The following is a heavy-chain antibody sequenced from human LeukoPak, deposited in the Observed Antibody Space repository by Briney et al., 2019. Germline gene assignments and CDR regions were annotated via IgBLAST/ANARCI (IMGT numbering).Heavy chain of an antibody. D-gene: IGHD3-16*01. CDR1: GYNFPSNW. CDR2: IYPGDSDT. Sequence: GESLKISCKGFGYNFPSNWIAWVRQMPGRGLEWMGIIYPGDSDTRYSPSFQGQVSISADKSINTAYLQWSSLKASDSAMYYCARGFVRDYWGQGTLVTVSS. CDR3: ARGFVRDY. V-gene: IGHV5-51*01. J-gene: IGHJ4*02.